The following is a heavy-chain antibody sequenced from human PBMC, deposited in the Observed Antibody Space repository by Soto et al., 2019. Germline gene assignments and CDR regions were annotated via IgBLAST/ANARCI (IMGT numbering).Heavy chain of an antibody. D-gene: IGHD4-17*01. CDR1: GFTFPNFA. V-gene: IGHV3-30*18. CDR3: AKDHYVARTGRVSPSYIEY. J-gene: IGHJ4*02. Sequence: QVYLVESGGGVVQPGRSLRLSCAVSGFTFPNFAMHWVRQAPGKGLEWVALISSDGNRRYYADSVKGRFTISRDNSKNTLYLQMYGLTTEDSAVFYCAKDHYVARTGRVSPSYIEYWGQGTLVTVSS. CDR2: ISSDGNRR.